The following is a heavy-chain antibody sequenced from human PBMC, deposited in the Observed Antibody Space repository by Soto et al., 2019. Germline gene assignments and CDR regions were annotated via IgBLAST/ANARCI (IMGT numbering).Heavy chain of an antibody. CDR1: GFTVSSNY. CDR2: IYSGGST. V-gene: IGHV3-53*01. J-gene: IGHJ4*02. Sequence: VGSLRLSCAASGFTVSSNYMSWVRQAPGKGLEWVSVIYSGGSTYYADSVKGRFTISRDNSKNTLYLQMNSLRAEDTAVYYCAGTAMVISRDYWGQGTLVTVSS. D-gene: IGHD5-18*01. CDR3: AGTAMVISRDY.